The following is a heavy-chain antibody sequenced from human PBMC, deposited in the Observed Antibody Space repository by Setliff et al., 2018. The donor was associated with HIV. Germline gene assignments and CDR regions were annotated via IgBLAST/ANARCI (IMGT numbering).Heavy chain of an antibody. V-gene: IGHV3-48*01. CDR2: IRGKSDII. J-gene: IGHJ4*02. Sequence: SCKTSGYTFTQSHDLHWVRQAPGKGLEWISHIRGKSDIIKYAESVMGRFTISRDNAKNSLYLEMNSLRAEDTAIYYCARDYNYIFDSWGQGVLVTVSS. CDR3: ARDYNYIFDS. CDR1: GYTFTQSHD. D-gene: IGHD3-22*01.